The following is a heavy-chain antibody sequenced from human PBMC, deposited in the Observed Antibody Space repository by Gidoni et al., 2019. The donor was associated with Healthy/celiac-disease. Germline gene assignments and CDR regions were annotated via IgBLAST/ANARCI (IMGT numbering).Heavy chain of an antibody. J-gene: IGHJ2*01. CDR1: GFTFDDCA. V-gene: IGHV3-9*01. Sequence: EVQLVESGGGLVQPGRSLRLSCAASGFTFDDCAMHWVRQAPGKGLEWVSGISWNSGSIGYADSVKGRFTISRDNAKNSLYLQMNSLRAEDTALYYCTKADSIEYSSSSGVWYFDLWGRGTLVTVSS. CDR3: TKADSIEYSSSSGVWYFDL. CDR2: ISWNSGSI. D-gene: IGHD6-6*01.